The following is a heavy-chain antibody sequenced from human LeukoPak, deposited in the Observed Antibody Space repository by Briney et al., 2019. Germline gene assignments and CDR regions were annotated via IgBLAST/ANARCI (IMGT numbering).Heavy chain of an antibody. J-gene: IGHJ4*02. Sequence: PSETLSLTCAVYGGSFSGYYWSWIRQPPGKGLEWIGEINHSGSTNYNPSLKSRVTISVDTSKNQFSLKLSSVTAADTAVYYCARTSIAARRLDYWGQGTLVTVSS. V-gene: IGHV4-34*01. CDR2: INHSGST. CDR1: GGSFSGYY. D-gene: IGHD6-6*01. CDR3: ARTSIAARRLDY.